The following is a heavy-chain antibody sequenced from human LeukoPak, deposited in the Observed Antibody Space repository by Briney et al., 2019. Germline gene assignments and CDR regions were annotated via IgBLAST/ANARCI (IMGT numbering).Heavy chain of an antibody. V-gene: IGHV4-39*07. CDR2: IYYSGST. Sequence: SETLSLTCTVSGGSISSSSYYWGWIRQPPGKGLEWIGSIYYSGSTYYNPSLKSRVTISVDTSKNQFSLKLSSVTAADTAVYYCARKTRSIVATIRKPNWFDPWGQGTLVTVSS. D-gene: IGHD5-12*01. CDR3: ARKTRSIVATIRKPNWFDP. J-gene: IGHJ5*02. CDR1: GGSISSSSYY.